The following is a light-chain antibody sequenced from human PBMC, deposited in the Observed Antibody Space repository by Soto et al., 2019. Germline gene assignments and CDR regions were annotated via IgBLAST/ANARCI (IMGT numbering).Light chain of an antibody. Sequence: QSVLTQPASVSGSPGQSITISCTGTSSDIGDDYYVSWYQQYPGKVPKVLIYDVSNRPSGVSNRFSGSKSGNTASLTISGLQSEDEADYYCRSYTSSTTLKVFGTGTNVTVL. CDR2: DVS. V-gene: IGLV2-14*01. CDR1: SSDIGDDYY. CDR3: RSYTSSTTLKV. J-gene: IGLJ1*01.